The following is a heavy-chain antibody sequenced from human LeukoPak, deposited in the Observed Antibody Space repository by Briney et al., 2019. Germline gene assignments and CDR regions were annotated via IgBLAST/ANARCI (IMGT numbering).Heavy chain of an antibody. Sequence: SETLSLTCTVSGGSISSGSYYWSWIRQPAGKGLEWIGRIYTSGSTNYNPSLKSRVTISVDTSKNQFSLKLSSVTAADTAVHYCARMGDYYDSSGPLDYYYYMDVWGKGTTVTISS. D-gene: IGHD3-22*01. CDR1: GGSISSGSYY. CDR2: IYTSGST. J-gene: IGHJ6*03. CDR3: ARMGDYYDSSGPLDYYYYMDV. V-gene: IGHV4-61*02.